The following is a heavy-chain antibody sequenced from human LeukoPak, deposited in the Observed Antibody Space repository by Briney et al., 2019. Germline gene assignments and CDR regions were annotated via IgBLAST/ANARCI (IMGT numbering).Heavy chain of an antibody. V-gene: IGHV4-39*01. CDR2: IYYSGST. CDR1: GGSISSSSYY. J-gene: IGHJ5*02. D-gene: IGHD6-13*01. Sequence: SETLSLTCTVSGGSISSSSYYWGWIRQPPGKGLEWIGSIYYSGSTYYNPSLKSRVTISVDTSKNQFSLKLSSVTAADTAVYYCARHIAAVVAWFDPWGQGTLVTVSS. CDR3: ARHIAAVVAWFDP.